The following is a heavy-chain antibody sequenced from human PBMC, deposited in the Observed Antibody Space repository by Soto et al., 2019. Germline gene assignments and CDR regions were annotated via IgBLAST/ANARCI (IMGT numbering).Heavy chain of an antibody. Sequence: ASVKVSCKASGYTFTGYYMHWVRQAPGQGLEWIGWIKPNSGATNYAQKFQGWVTMTSDTSISTAYMELRRLKSDDTAVYYCGRSPITGPLSYWGQGTLVTVSS. CDR1: GYTFTGYY. CDR3: GRSPITGPLSY. J-gene: IGHJ4*02. CDR2: IKPNSGAT. D-gene: IGHD1-1*01. V-gene: IGHV1-2*04.